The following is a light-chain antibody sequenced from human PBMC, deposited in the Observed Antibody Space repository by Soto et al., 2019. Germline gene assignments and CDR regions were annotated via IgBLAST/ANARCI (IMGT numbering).Light chain of an antibody. CDR1: QDINNY. J-gene: IGKJ3*01. CDR3: QQYDSLPRT. Sequence: DIQMTQSPSSLSASLGDRVTITCQASQDINNYLNWYQQKPGKAPKLLIYDASNLETGVPSRFSGSGSGTDFTFAISSLQPEDIATYFCQQYDSLPRTFGPGTKVDIK. CDR2: DAS. V-gene: IGKV1-33*01.